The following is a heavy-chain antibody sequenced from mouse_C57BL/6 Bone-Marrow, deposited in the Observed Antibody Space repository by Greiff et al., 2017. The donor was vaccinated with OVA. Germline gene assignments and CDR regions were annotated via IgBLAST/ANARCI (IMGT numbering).Heavy chain of an antibody. J-gene: IGHJ4*01. V-gene: IGHV5-4*01. Sequence: EVQGVESGGGLVKPGGSLKLSCAASGFTFSSYAMSWVRQTPEKRLEWVATISDGGSYTYYPDNVKGRFTIARDNAKNNLYLQMSHLKSEDTAMYYCASLLLRHWAMDYWGQGTSVTVSS. D-gene: IGHD1-1*01. CDR1: GFTFSSYA. CDR3: ASLLLRHWAMDY. CDR2: ISDGGSYT.